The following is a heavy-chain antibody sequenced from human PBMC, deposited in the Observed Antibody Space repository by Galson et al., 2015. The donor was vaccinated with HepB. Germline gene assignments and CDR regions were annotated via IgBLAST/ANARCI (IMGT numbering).Heavy chain of an antibody. CDR2: ISAYNGNT. Sequence: SVKVSCKASGYTFTSYGISWVRQAPGQGLEWMGWISAYNGNTNYAQKLQGRVTMTTDTSTSTAYMELRSLRSDDTAVYYCARDTNYYDSSGYDYWGQGTLVTVSS. CDR1: GYTFTSYG. CDR3: ARDTNYYDSSGYDY. V-gene: IGHV1-18*01. J-gene: IGHJ4*02. D-gene: IGHD3-22*01.